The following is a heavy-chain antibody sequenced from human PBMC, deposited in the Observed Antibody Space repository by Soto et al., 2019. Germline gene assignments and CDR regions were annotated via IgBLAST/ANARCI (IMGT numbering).Heavy chain of an antibody. J-gene: IGHJ4*02. D-gene: IGHD4-17*01. CDR2: INHSGST. CDR1: GGSFSGYY. V-gene: IGHV4-34*01. CDR3: ARVMGDYGDSTTPYYFDY. Sequence: PSETLSLTCAVYGGSFSGYYWSWIRQPPGKGLEWIGEINHSGSTNYNPSLKSRVTISVDTSKNQFSLKLSSVTAADTAVYYCARVMGDYGDSTTPYYFDYWGQGTLVTVSS.